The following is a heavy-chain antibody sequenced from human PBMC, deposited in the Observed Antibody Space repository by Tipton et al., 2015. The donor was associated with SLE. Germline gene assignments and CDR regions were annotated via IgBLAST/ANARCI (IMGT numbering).Heavy chain of an antibody. Sequence: TLSLTCSVSGGSIYMSSYYWGWIRQPPGKGLEWIGSVYYSGSTYSNPSLKSRLIISLDTSKNQFSLKLRSVTAADTAVYFCARRVTYCSGATCYPDAFDSWGQGTMVTVSS. J-gene: IGHJ3*01. V-gene: IGHV4-39*07. CDR1: GGSIYMSSYY. CDR2: VYYSGST. CDR3: ARRVTYCSGATCYPDAFDS. D-gene: IGHD2-15*01.